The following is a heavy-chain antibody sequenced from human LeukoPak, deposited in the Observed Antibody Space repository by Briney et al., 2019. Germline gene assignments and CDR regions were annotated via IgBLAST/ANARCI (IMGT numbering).Heavy chain of an antibody. Sequence: GGSLRLSCAASGFTFSSYTMNWVRQAPGKGLEGVSSTSSRGNYIYYADSLKGRFTISRANAKNSLFLQINSLRAEDTAIYYCARRTNYDFDCWGQGTLVAVSS. D-gene: IGHD2-8*01. CDR2: TSSRGNYI. CDR1: GFTFSSYT. J-gene: IGHJ4*02. CDR3: ARRTNYDFDC. V-gene: IGHV3-21*01.